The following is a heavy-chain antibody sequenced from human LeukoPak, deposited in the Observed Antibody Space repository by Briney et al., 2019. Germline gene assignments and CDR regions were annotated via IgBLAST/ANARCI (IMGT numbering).Heavy chain of an antibody. CDR3: ARGPPGKSTSCCNWFDP. V-gene: IGHV1-18*01. Sequence: ASVKVSCKASGYTFTSYGISWVRQAPGQGLEWMGWISAYNGNTNYAQKLQGRVTMTTDTSTSTAYMELRSLRSDDTAVYYCARGPPGKSTSCCNWFDPWGQGTLVTVSS. CDR2: ISAYNGNT. D-gene: IGHD2-2*01. CDR1: GYTFTSYG. J-gene: IGHJ5*02.